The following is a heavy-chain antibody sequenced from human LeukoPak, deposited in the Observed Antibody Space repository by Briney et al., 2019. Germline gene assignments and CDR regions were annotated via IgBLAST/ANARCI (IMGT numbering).Heavy chain of an antibody. V-gene: IGHV3-7*03. CDR3: ARGYGFSYGPYYYYGLDV. J-gene: IGHJ6*02. D-gene: IGHD5-18*01. CDR2: INQYGSEM. CDR1: GFTFSSYW. Sequence: GGSLRLSCAASGFTFSSYWMSWVRQAPGKGLEWVANINQYGSEMYYVDSVKGRFTISRDNAKNSLYLQMNSLRAEDTAVYYCARGYGFSYGPYYYYGLDVWGQGTTVTVSS.